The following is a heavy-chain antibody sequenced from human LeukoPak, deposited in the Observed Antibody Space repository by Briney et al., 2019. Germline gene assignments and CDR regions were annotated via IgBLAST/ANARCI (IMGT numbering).Heavy chain of an antibody. CDR1: GFSFLSHS. CDR3: ARDRGTFGVVDS. V-gene: IGHV3-48*04. J-gene: IGHJ4*02. D-gene: IGHD3-3*01. CDR2: IGTSSSTI. Sequence: GGSLRLSCAASGFSFLSHSFHWVRQSPGKGLEWVAYIGTSSSTIYQAKSVKGRFSISRDNAKNSLFLQMDSLRVEDTAEYYCARDRGTFGVVDSWGQGTLVTVSS.